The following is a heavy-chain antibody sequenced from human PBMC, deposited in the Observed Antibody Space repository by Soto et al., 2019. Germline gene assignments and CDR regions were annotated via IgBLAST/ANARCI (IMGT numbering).Heavy chain of an antibody. CDR3: ARLNRDGPKYDNHYYYYGMDV. J-gene: IGHJ6*02. D-gene: IGHD1-1*01. Sequence: PSETLSLTCTVSGGSISSSSYYWGWIRHPPGKGLEWIGSIYYSGSTYYNPSLKSRVTISVDTSKNQFSLKLSSVTAADTAVYYCARLNRDGPKYDNHYYYYGMDVWGQGPPVTV. CDR2: IYYSGST. V-gene: IGHV4-39*01. CDR1: GGSISSSSYY.